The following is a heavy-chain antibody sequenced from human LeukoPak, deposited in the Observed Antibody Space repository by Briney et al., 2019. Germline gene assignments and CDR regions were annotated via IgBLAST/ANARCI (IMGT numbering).Heavy chain of an antibody. V-gene: IGHV3-30*18. CDR3: AKAPTYYYDSSGYFDY. Sequence: GGSLRLSCAASGFTFSSYSMNWVRQAPGKGLEWVAVISYDGSNKYYADSVKGRFTISRDNSKNTLYLQMNSLRAEDTAVYYCAKAPTYYYDSSGYFDYWGQGTLVTVSS. CDR1: GFTFSSYS. D-gene: IGHD3-22*01. J-gene: IGHJ4*02. CDR2: ISYDGSNK.